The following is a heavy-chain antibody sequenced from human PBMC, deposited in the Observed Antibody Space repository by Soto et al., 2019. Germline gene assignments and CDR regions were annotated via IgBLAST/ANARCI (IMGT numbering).Heavy chain of an antibody. CDR1: GFTFSSYA. D-gene: IGHD3-16*01. Sequence: PGGSRRLSCGGSGFTFSSYAMSWGRQAPGKGLEWVSAISGSGGSTYYADSVKGRFTISRDNSKNTLYLQMNSLRAEDTAVYYCANYADPNLYHRYQLAVSGQGTTVTVSS. CDR2: ISGSGGST. CDR3: ANYADPNLYHRYQLAV. V-gene: IGHV3-23*01. J-gene: IGHJ6*02.